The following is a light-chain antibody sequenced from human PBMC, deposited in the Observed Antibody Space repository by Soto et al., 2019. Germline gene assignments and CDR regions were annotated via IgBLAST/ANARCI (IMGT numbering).Light chain of an antibody. CDR2: LEGCGRY. V-gene: IGLV4-60*03. CDR3: ESCDSISRV. J-gene: IGLJ3*02. CDR1: SGHSTSI. Sequence: SWAQSALGSSVKLTCTLSSGHSTSIIAWNQQQPGKAPRYLMNLEGCGRYNRRSGVHDRFSGSSSGADRYLTISSLQSEDEADYYCESCDSISRVFGGGTKLTVL.